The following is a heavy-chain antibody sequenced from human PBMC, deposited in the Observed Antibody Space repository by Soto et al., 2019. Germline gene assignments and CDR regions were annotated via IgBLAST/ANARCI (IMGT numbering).Heavy chain of an antibody. V-gene: IGHV1-69*13. CDR2: IIPIFGTA. CDR3: ARMTYYYDSSGYLGAFDI. CDR1: GGTFSSYA. J-gene: IGHJ3*02. D-gene: IGHD3-22*01. Sequence: GASVKVSCKASGGTFSSYAISWVRQAPGQGLEWMGGIIPIFGTANYAQKFQGRVTITADESTSTAYMELSSLRSEDTAVYYCARMTYYYDSSGYLGAFDIWGQGTMVTVSS.